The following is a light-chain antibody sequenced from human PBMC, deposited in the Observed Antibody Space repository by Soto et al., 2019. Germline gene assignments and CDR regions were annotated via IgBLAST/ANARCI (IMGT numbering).Light chain of an antibody. CDR2: DAS. CDR3: QQYQSYSRT. V-gene: IGKV3-11*01. Sequence: EIVLTQSPATLSLSPGERATLSCRASQSVSSYLAWYQQKPGQAPRLLIYDASNRATGIPARFSGSGSGTEFTLTISSLKPDDFATYYCQQYQSYSRTFGQGTKVDIK. J-gene: IGKJ1*01. CDR1: QSVSSY.